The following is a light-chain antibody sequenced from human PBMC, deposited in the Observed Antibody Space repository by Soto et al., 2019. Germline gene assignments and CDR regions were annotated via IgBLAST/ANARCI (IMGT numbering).Light chain of an antibody. Sequence: EIVMKQSPGTLSLYPGDRATLSCRASQSVGSNLAWHQQKPGQAPSLLIYAASSRATGVPDRFSGSGSGAEFTLTISSLQSDDFAIFDCQQYNTWPWTFGQGTKVDI. V-gene: IGKV3-15*01. CDR1: QSVGSN. CDR3: QQYNTWPWT. CDR2: AAS. J-gene: IGKJ1*01.